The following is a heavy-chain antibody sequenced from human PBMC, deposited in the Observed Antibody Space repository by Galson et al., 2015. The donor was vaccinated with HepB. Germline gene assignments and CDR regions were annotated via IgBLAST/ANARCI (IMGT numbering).Heavy chain of an antibody. CDR1: GGTFSSYA. J-gene: IGHJ4*02. D-gene: IGHD3-10*01. Sequence: SVKVSCKASGGTFSSYAISWVRQAPGQGLEWMGGIIPIFGTAKYAQKFQGRVTITADKSTSTACMELSSLRSEDTAVYYCAKSKGSGSYDYWGQGTLVTVSS. V-gene: IGHV1-69*06. CDR2: IIPIFGTA. CDR3: AKSKGSGSYDY.